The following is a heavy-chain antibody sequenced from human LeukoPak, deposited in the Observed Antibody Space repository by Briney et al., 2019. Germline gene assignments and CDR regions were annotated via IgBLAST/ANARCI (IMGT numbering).Heavy chain of an antibody. CDR1: GFTFTTYW. J-gene: IGHJ3*02. Sequence: GGSLRLSCAASGFTFTTYWMGWVRQAPGKGLEGVANIKQDGSEQYYVDSVKGRFTISRDNAKNSLYLQMNSLRAEDTAVYYCARDGGQQLADAFDIWGQGTMVTVSS. CDR2: IKQDGSEQ. CDR3: ARDGGQQLADAFDI. V-gene: IGHV3-7*01. D-gene: IGHD6-13*01.